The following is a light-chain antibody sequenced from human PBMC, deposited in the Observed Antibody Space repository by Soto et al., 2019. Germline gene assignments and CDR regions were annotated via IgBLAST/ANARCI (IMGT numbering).Light chain of an antibody. CDR2: GAS. V-gene: IGKV3-15*01. Sequence: EIVMTQSPATLSVSPGERATLSCRASQSINSNLAWYQQKPGQAPRLLIYGASTRATGIPARFSGSGSGTEFTLTINSLQSEDFAVYYCQQYNNWRTFGQGTKVDNK. J-gene: IGKJ1*01. CDR1: QSINSN. CDR3: QQYNNWRT.